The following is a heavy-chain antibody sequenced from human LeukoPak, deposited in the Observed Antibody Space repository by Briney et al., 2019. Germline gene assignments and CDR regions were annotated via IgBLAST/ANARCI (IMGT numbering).Heavy chain of an antibody. Sequence: KASETLSLTCAVYGGSFSGYYWSWIRQPPGKGLEWIGEINHSGSTNYNPSLKSRVTISVDTSKNQFSLKLSSVTAADTAVYYCARVDYYGGFYYYYGMDVWGQGTTVTVSS. CDR3: ARVDYYGGFYYYYGMDV. V-gene: IGHV4-34*01. CDR2: INHSGST. CDR1: GGSFSGYY. D-gene: IGHD4-23*01. J-gene: IGHJ6*02.